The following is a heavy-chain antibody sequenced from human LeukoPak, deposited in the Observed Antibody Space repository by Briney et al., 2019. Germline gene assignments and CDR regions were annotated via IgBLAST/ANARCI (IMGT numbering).Heavy chain of an antibody. CDR1: GYSISSSNW. CDR3: ASATDSSGSIDY. J-gene: IGHJ4*02. CDR2: IYYSGNT. D-gene: IGHD3-22*01. V-gene: IGHV4-28*01. Sequence: SDTLSLTCAVSGYSISSSNWWGWIRQPPGKGLEWIGYIYYSGNTYYNPSLKSRVTMSVDTSKNQFSLKLSSVTAVDTAVYYCASATDSSGSIDYWGQGTLVTVSS.